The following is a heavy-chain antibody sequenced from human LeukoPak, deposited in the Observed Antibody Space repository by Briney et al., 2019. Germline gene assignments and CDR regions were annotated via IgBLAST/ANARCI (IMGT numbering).Heavy chain of an antibody. Sequence: PSETLSLTCAVSGYSISSGYYWGWIRQPPGKGLEWIGRIYHSGSTYYNPSLKSRVTISVDTSKNQFSLKLSSVTAADTAVYYCARVGVYCSSTSCYNGAFDIWGQGTMVTVSS. V-gene: IGHV4-38-2*01. CDR1: GYSISSGYY. CDR3: ARVGVYCSSTSCYNGAFDI. J-gene: IGHJ3*02. D-gene: IGHD2-2*02. CDR2: IYHSGST.